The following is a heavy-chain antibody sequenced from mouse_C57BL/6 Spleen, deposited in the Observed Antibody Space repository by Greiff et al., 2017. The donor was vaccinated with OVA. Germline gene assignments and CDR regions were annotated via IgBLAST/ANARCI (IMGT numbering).Heavy chain of an antibody. D-gene: IGHD2-4*01. CDR2: IDPENGDT. CDR3: TPYYDYDGRYFDV. CDR1: GFNIKDDY. J-gene: IGHJ1*03. Sequence: VTLKVSGAELVRPGASVKLSCTASGFNIKDDYMHWVKQRPEQGLEWIGWIDPENGDTEYASKFQGKATITADTSSNTAYLQLSSLTSEDTAVYYCTPYYDYDGRYFDVWGTGTTVTVSS. V-gene: IGHV14-4*01.